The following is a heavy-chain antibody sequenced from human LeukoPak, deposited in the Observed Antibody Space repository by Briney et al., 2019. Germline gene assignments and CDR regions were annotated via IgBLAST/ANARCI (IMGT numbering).Heavy chain of an antibody. V-gene: IGHV3-21*01. CDR2: VSSSSSYI. CDR3: ARGLNPLYYFDY. CDR1: GFTFSSYS. Sequence: GGSLRLSCAASGFTFSSYSMNWVRQAPGKGLEWVSSVSSSSSYIYYADSVKGRFTISRDNAKNSLYLQMNSRRAEDTAVYYCARGLNPLYYFDYWGQGTLVTVSS. J-gene: IGHJ4*02.